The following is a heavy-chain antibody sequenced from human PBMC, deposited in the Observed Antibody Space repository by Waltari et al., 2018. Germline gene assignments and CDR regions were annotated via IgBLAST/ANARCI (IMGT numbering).Heavy chain of an antibody. CDR1: GYTFTGYY. J-gene: IGHJ4*02. V-gene: IGHV1-2*06. CDR3: ARAYQEIAVAALYYFDY. Sequence: QVQLVQSGAEVTKPGASVKVSCKASGYTFTGYYMHWVRQAPGQGLEWMGRINPNSGGTNYAQKFQGRVTMTRDTSISTAYMELSRLRSDDTAVYYCARAYQEIAVAALYYFDYWGQGTLVTVSS. CDR2: INPNSGGT. D-gene: IGHD6-19*01.